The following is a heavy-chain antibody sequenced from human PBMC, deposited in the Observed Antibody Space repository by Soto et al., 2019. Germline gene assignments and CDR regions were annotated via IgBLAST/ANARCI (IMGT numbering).Heavy chain of an antibody. J-gene: IGHJ4*02. CDR2: ISGSGGAT. V-gene: IGHV3-23*01. Sequence: GVFKRLSCAASGFTFDNYALHWVRQAPGKGLEWVSSISGSGGATYYADSVKGRFTISRDNSKSTLFLQMSSLRAEDTAVYDCARIPWQLSFDDWGQGTQVTVTS. D-gene: IGHD6-6*01. CDR1: GFTFDNYA. CDR3: ARIPWQLSFDD.